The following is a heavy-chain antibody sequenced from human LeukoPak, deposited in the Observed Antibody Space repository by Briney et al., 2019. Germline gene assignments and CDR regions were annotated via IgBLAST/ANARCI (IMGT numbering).Heavy chain of an antibody. J-gene: IGHJ2*01. D-gene: IGHD1-26*01. Sequence: GGSLRLSCAAAGIIFSNYAMHWVRQGPGKGLECISTISSDGGSTYYANSVKGRFTISRDNSKNTLYLQMGSLRAEDMAVYYCARDRQGAKTRYFDLWGRGTRVTVSS. CDR3: ARDRQGAKTRYFDL. CDR1: GIIFSNYA. CDR2: ISSDGGST. V-gene: IGHV3-64*01.